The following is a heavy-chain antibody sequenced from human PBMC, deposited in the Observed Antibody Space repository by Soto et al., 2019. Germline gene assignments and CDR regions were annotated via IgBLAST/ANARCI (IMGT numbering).Heavy chain of an antibody. CDR2: IYWNNDX. CDR3: VNRRRDSVQNGDY. V-gene: IGHV2-5*01. Sequence: TLGGTFSVFSXTTKEWRGGGIRQTPGKALEWLSIIYWNNDXRXXTSLKNRLKVTKDESKHQVVLKMTDMEHVDTAKYYCVNRRRDSVQNGDYWGPGIRVAVSS. D-gene: IGHD1-1*01. CDR1: VFSXTTKEWR. J-gene: IGHJ4*02.